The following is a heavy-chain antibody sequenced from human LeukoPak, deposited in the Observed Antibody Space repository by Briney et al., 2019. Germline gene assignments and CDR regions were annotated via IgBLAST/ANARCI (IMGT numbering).Heavy chain of an antibody. CDR1: GFTFSSYS. D-gene: IGHD3-22*01. J-gene: IGHJ6*02. V-gene: IGHV3-33*08. Sequence: GGSLRLSCAASGFTFSSYSMNWVRQAPGKGLEWVAVIWYDGSNKYYADSVKGRFTISRDNSKNTLYLQMNSLRAEDTAVYYCARVHYYDSSGYYSLLDYYYYGMDVWGQGTTVTVSS. CDR2: IWYDGSNK. CDR3: ARVHYYDSSGYYSLLDYYYYGMDV.